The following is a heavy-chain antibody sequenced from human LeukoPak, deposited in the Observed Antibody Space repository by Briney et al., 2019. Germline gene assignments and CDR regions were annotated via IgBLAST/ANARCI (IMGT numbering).Heavy chain of an antibody. CDR3: AKRRNYYISY. V-gene: IGHV3-30*18. CDR2: ISYDGSNK. D-gene: IGHD3-22*01. J-gene: IGHJ4*02. Sequence: GRSLRLSCAASGFTFSSYGMHWVRQAPGKGLEWVAVISYDGSNKYYADSVKGRFTISRDNSKNTLYLQMNSLRAEDTAVYYCAKRRNYYISYWGQGTLVTVSS. CDR1: GFTFSSYG.